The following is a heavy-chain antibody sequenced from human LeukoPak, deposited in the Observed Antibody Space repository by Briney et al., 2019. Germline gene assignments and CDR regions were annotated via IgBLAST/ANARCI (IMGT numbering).Heavy chain of an antibody. D-gene: IGHD6-13*01. Sequence: ASVKVSCKASGYTFTGYYMHWVRQATGQGLEWMVWINPNSGGTNYAQKFQGWVIMTRDTSISTAYMELSRLGSDGTAVYYCAIAIAAAGTGPYYFDYWGEGTLVTVSS. CDR3: AIAIAAAGTGPYYFDY. J-gene: IGHJ4*02. V-gene: IGHV1-2*04. CDR1: GYTFTGYY. CDR2: INPNSGGT.